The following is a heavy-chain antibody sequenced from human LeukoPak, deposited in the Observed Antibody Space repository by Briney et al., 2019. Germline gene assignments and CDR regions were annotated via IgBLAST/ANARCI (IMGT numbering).Heavy chain of an antibody. D-gene: IGHD5-18*01. J-gene: IGHJ6*03. Sequence: PGGSLRLSCAASGFTFSSYGMHWVRQAPGKGLEWVALISYDGSNKYYADSVKGRFTISRDNSKNTLYLQMNSLRAEDTAVYYCARYVDTAMGHYYYYYMDVWGKGTTVTVSS. CDR2: ISYDGSNK. V-gene: IGHV3-30*03. CDR1: GFTFSSYG. CDR3: ARYVDTAMGHYYYYYMDV.